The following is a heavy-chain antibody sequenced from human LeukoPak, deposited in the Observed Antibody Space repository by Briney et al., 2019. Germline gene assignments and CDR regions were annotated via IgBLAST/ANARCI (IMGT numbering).Heavy chain of an antibody. V-gene: IGHV3-7*05. D-gene: IGHD2-15*01. CDR1: GFTFSNYE. Sequence: GGSLRLSCAASGFTFSNYEMNWVRQAPGKGLEWVANIKQDGSEIYYVDSVKGRFTISRDNAKNSLFLQMNSLRAEDTAFYYCAREDGFCSGGSCYQHWGQGTLVTVSS. CDR2: IKQDGSEI. CDR3: AREDGFCSGGSCYQH. J-gene: IGHJ1*01.